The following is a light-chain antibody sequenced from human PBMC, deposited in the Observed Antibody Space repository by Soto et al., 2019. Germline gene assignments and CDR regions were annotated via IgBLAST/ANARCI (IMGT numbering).Light chain of an antibody. CDR1: QNVLSD. CDR2: GAT. Sequence: EILLTQSPATLSVSPGETATLSCRASQNVLSDLAWYQQKPGQAPRLLVYGATTRATDAPAKFRGRGSGTEFSLTISSLQSEDSATYYCQHYNSYSEAFGQGTKVELK. V-gene: IGKV3-15*01. CDR3: QHYNSYSEA. J-gene: IGKJ1*01.